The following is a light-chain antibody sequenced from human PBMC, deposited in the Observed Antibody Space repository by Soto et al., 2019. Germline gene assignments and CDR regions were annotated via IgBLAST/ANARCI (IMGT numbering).Light chain of an antibody. V-gene: IGKV3-15*01. Sequence: EIVLTQSPGTLSLSPGERATLSCRASQSVSSNLAWYQQKPCQAPRLLIYGASTRATGIPARFSGSGSGTDFTLTISSLQAQDVAVYYCQQYYSTPALTFGGGTKLDIK. CDR1: QSVSSN. J-gene: IGKJ4*01. CDR2: GAS. CDR3: QQYYSTPALT.